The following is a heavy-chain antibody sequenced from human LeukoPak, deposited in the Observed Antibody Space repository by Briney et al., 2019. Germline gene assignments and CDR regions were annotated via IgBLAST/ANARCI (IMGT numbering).Heavy chain of an antibody. V-gene: IGHV3-23*01. CDR1: GFTFSSYA. D-gene: IGHD4-23*01. Sequence: GASLRLSCAASGFTFSSYAMSWVRQAPGKGLEWVSTISGGGGTYYADSVKSRFTISRDNSKNTLYLQMNSLRAEDTAVYYCAKRPNYGGNSGSYFDYWGQGTLVTVSS. CDR3: AKRPNYGGNSGSYFDY. CDR2: ISGGGGT. J-gene: IGHJ4*02.